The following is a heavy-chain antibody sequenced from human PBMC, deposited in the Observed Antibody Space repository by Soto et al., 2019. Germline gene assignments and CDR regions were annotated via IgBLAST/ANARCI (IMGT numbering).Heavy chain of an antibody. CDR3: ARDAYRATTFTTDYSYYAMDV. J-gene: IGHJ6*02. Sequence: EVQLVESGGGQVKPGGSLRLSCAASGFTFSGYTVNWVRQAPGKGLEWVSFISTSGGYIFYADSVKGRFTISRDNAKNSLYLQLNSLRAENTAVYYCARDAYRATTFTTDYSYYAMDVWGQGTTVTVSS. D-gene: IGHD1-1*01. CDR2: ISTSGGYI. CDR1: GFTFSGYT. V-gene: IGHV3-21*01.